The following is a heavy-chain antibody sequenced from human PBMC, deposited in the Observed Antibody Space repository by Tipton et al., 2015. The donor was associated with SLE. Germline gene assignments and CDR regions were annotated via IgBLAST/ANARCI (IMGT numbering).Heavy chain of an antibody. CDR2: IGTAGDT. J-gene: IGHJ6*02. D-gene: IGHD5-12*01. CDR3: ARANFRYNSGSLDV. V-gene: IGHV3-13*01. CDR1: GFTFSRYD. Sequence: SLRLSCSASGFTFSRYDMHWVRQATGKGLEWVSDIGTAGDTNYPGSVKGRFTISRENAKNSLYLQMNSLRAGDTAVYYCARANFRYNSGSLDVWGQGTTVTVSS.